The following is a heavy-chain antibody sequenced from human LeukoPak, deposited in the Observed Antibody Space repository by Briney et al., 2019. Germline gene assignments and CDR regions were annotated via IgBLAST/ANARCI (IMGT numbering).Heavy chain of an antibody. V-gene: IGHV3-23*01. J-gene: IGHJ4*02. Sequence: PGGSLSLSCEASGLTFGSHAMYWVRQAPGKGLEWVAGIFGSGGSPHYADSVKGRFTISRDNSRNTVYLQINSLRAEDTAVYYCGKTTVGYSSGQKPAWPVDYWGQGTLVTVSS. CDR1: GLTFGSHA. CDR3: GKTTVGYSSGQKPAWPVDY. D-gene: IGHD5-18*01. CDR2: IFGSGGSP.